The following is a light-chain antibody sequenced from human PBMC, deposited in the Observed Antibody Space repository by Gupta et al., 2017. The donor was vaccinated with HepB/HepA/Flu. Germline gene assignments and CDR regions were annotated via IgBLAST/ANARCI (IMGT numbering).Light chain of an antibody. CDR3: GQGTDWPRS. Sequence: DAVLTQSPLSLPVTLGQSASISCRSSQNLLFSDGNTSLHWYQQRPGQSPRRLIYRVSNRDSGVPDRFSGSGSGTDFTLKISMVAAEDFGVYYFGQGTDWPRSFGGGTKLEIK. CDR2: RVS. CDR1: QNLLFSDGNTS. J-gene: IGKJ4*02. V-gene: IGKV2-30*01.